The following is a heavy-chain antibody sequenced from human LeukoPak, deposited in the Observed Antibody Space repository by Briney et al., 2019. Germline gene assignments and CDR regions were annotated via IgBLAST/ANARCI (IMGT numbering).Heavy chain of an antibody. D-gene: IGHD2-2*01. CDR1: GDSVSSNSVT. V-gene: IGHV6-1*01. Sequence: SQTLSLTCAISGDSVSSNSVTWNWIRQSPSRGLEGLGRTYYRSTWYNDYAVSVRGRITVNPDTSKNQFSLHLNSVTPEDTAVYYCARRMTQYDCFDPWGQGILVTVSS. CDR3: ARRMTQYDCFDP. J-gene: IGHJ5*02. CDR2: TYYRSTWYN.